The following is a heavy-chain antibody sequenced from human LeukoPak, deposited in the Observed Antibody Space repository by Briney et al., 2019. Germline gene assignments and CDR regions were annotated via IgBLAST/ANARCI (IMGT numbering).Heavy chain of an antibody. CDR1: GFTFSTYW. Sequence: GGSLRLSCAASGFTFSTYWMHWVRQAPGKGLVWVSRIISDGSTTIYADSVKGRFTISRDNAKNTLYLQMNSLRAEDTAVYYCARGRYYLDNWGQGTLVTVSS. V-gene: IGHV3-74*01. D-gene: IGHD4-17*01. CDR2: IISDGSTT. CDR3: ARGRYYLDN. J-gene: IGHJ4*02.